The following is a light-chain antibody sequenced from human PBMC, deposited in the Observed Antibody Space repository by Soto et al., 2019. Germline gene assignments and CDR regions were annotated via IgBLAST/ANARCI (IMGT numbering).Light chain of an antibody. J-gene: IGKJ2*01. CDR2: GAS. V-gene: IGKV3-15*01. CDR3: QQYDNWHHT. Sequence: EMVMTQTPATLSVSPGERATLSCRASQNLSRNLAWYQQQPGQAPRLLIYGASTTATGIPARFSGSGSGTDFILTISSMQSEDFAVYYCQQYDNWHHTFGQGTKLEIK. CDR1: QNLSRN.